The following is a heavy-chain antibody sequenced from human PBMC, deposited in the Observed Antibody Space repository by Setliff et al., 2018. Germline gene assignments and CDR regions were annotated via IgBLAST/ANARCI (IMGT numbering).Heavy chain of an antibody. Sequence: SETLSLTCAVFGGSFSGYSWSWIRQPPGKGLEWIGEINHSGNTNYNPSLKSRVTISVDTSKNQFSLKMSSVTAADTAVYYCARRGIAGRHNFQHWGQGTLVTVSS. CDR3: ARRGIAGRHNFQH. CDR1: GGSFSGYS. J-gene: IGHJ1*01. CDR2: INHSGNT. V-gene: IGHV4-34*01. D-gene: IGHD6-6*01.